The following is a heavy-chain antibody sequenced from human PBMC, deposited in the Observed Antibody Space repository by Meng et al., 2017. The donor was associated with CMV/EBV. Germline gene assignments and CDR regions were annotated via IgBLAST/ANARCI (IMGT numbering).Heavy chain of an antibody. Sequence: SETLSLTCAVYGGSFGGYYWSWIRQPPGKGLEWIGEINHSGSTNYNPSLKSRVTISVDTSKNQFSLKLSSVTAADTAVYYCARYGMGAPAFGDYYYYGMDVWGQGTTVTVSS. J-gene: IGHJ6*02. CDR2: INHSGST. V-gene: IGHV4-34*01. D-gene: IGHD2-2*01. CDR3: ARYGMGAPAFGDYYYYGMDV. CDR1: GGSFGGYY.